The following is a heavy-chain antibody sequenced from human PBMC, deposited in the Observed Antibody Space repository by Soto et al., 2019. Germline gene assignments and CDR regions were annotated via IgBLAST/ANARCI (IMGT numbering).Heavy chain of an antibody. D-gene: IGHD7-27*01. J-gene: IGHJ3*02. Sequence: EVQLVESGGGLVQPGGSLILSCAASGFTFSGSAMHWVRQASGKGLEWVGRVRSKVYNYATAYGASVKGRFTLSRDDSKNKAYLQMNRLKSEDTAVYYCSRSSKTGDDAFDIWGQGTMVTVSS. CDR3: SRSSKTGDDAFDI. CDR1: GFTFSGSA. CDR2: VRSKVYNYAT. V-gene: IGHV3-73*01.